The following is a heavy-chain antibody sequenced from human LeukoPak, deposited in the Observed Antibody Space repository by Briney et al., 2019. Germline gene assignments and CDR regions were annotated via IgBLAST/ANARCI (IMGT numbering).Heavy chain of an antibody. CDR2: IYYSGST. V-gene: IGHV4-59*12. CDR3: ARDQDGGSGSYHYYYYMDV. Sequence: SETLSLTCTVSGGSISSYYWSWIRQPPGKGLEWIGYIYYSGSTNYNPSLKSRVTMSVGTSKNQFSLKLSSVTAADTAVYYCARDQDGGSGSYHYYYYMDVWGKGTTVTVSS. J-gene: IGHJ6*03. CDR1: GGSISSYY. D-gene: IGHD3-10*01.